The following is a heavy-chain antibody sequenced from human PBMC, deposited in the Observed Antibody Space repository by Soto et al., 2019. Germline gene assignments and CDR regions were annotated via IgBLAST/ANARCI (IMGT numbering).Heavy chain of an antibody. J-gene: IGHJ5*02. D-gene: IGHD3-22*01. CDR2: ISYDGSNK. V-gene: IGHV3-30*18. CDR1: GFTFRSYG. Sequence: PGGSLRLSCAASGFTFRSYGMHWIRPAPDKGLEWVAVISYDGSNKYYADSVKGRFTISRDNSKNTLYLQMNSLRAEDTAVYYCAKDPYYDDSSGYYTGSWFEPWGQGTLVTVSS. CDR3: AKDPYYDDSSGYYTGSWFEP.